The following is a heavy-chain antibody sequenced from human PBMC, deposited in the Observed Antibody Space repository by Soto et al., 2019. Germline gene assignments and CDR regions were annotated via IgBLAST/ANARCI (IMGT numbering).Heavy chain of an antibody. CDR2: ISAYNGNT. CDR1: GYTFTSYG. J-gene: IGHJ4*02. V-gene: IGHV1-18*01. D-gene: IGHD3-3*01. CDR3: ARETNYDLWSGSLDY. Sequence: ASVKVSCKASGYTFTSYGISWVRQAPGQGLEWMGWISAYNGNTNYAQKLQGRVTMTTDTSTSTAYMELRSLRSDDTAVYYCARETNYDLWSGSLDYWGQGTLVTVSS.